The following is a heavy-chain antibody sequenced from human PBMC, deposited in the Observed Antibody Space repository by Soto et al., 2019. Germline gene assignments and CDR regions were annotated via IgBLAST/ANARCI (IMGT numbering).Heavy chain of an antibody. CDR2: IKQDGSEK. Sequence: EVQLVESGGGLVQPGGSLRLSCAASGFTFSSYWMSWVRQAPGKGLEWVANIKQDGSEKYYVDSVKGQFTISRDNTKKSLYLQMNSLRDEDTAVYYCARDNAGPLDYGDYCDYFDIWGQGTMVTVSS. D-gene: IGHD4-17*01. V-gene: IGHV3-7*01. CDR1: GFTFSSYW. CDR3: ARDNAGPLDYGDYCDYFDI. J-gene: IGHJ3*02.